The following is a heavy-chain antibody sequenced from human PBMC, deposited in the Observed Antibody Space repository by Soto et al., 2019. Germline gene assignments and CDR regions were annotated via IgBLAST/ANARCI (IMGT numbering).Heavy chain of an antibody. CDR1: GFTVSSNH. CDR2: IYSGGST. J-gene: IGHJ4*02. V-gene: IGHV3-53*01. D-gene: IGHD6-19*01. CDR3: ARVRAVAGISAYYFDY. Sequence: EVQLVESGGGLIQPGGSLRLSCAASGFTVSSNHMSWVRQAPGKGLEWVSLIYSGGSTYYADSVKGRFTISRDNSKNTLYLQMNSLRVEDTAVYYCARVRAVAGISAYYFDYWGQGTLVTVSS.